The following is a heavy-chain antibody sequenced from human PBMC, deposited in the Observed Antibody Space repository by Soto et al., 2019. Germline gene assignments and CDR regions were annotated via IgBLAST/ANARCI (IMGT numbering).Heavy chain of an antibody. Sequence: QLQLQESGSGLVKPSQTLSLTCAVSGGSISRGGYSWSWIRQPPGQGLEWFGYIYPSGSTYYNPSLKSRVSIAVDRCKNQLSLKLSSVTAADTAVYSCARSQTTVTSYDYWGQGTRVTFSS. V-gene: IGHV4-30-2*01. CDR1: GGSISRGGYS. D-gene: IGHD4-17*01. J-gene: IGHJ4*02. CDR2: IYPSGST. CDR3: ARSQTTVTSYDY.